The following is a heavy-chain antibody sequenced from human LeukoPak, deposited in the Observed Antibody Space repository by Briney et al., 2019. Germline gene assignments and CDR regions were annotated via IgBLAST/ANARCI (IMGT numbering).Heavy chain of an antibody. CDR3: ARAGYGDSDFDY. CDR1: GGSISSYY. V-gene: IGHV4-59*08. CDR2: IYYSGST. J-gene: IGHJ4*02. Sequence: SETLSLTCTVSGGSISSYYWSWIRQPPGKGLGWIGYIYYSGSTNYNPSLKSRVTISVDTSKNQFSLKLSSVTAADTAVYYCARAGYGDSDFDYWGQGTLVTVSS. D-gene: IGHD4-17*01.